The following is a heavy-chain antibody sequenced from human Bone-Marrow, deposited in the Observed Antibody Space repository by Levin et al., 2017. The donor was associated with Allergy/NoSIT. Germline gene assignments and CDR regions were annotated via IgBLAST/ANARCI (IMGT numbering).Heavy chain of an antibody. Sequence: SQTLSLTCTVSAGSIGTYYCGWIRQPPGKGLEWIGYIYYGGNTDYNPSLKSRVTISVDTSKNQFSLKLRSATAADTAVYYCVGTLYYYMDVWGKGTTVTVSS. CDR2: IYYGGNT. CDR1: AGSIGTYY. J-gene: IGHJ6*03. V-gene: IGHV4-59*08. CDR3: VGTLYYYMDV.